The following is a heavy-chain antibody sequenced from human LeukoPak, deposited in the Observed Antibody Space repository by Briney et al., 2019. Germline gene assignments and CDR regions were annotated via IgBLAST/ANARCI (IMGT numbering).Heavy chain of an antibody. D-gene: IGHD3-10*01. CDR1: GGSISGYY. V-gene: IGHV4-59*08. CDR3: ARYGSGSYSDDHFQH. CDR2: LYYSGIT. J-gene: IGHJ1*01. Sequence: PAETLSLTCTVSGGSISGYYWSWIRQPPGRGLEWIGFLYYSGITKINPSLKSRVTISVNTSKNQFSLKLTSVTAADTAVYYCARYGSGSYSDDHFQHWGQGTLVTVSA.